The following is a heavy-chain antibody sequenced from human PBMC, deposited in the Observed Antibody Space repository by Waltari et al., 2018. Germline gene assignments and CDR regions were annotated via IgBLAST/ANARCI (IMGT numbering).Heavy chain of an antibody. V-gene: IGHV3-9*01. CDR2: ISWNSGSI. D-gene: IGHD6-6*01. J-gene: IGHJ4*02. CDR1: GFTFDDYA. CDR3: AKEGDSSSSFDY. Sequence: EVQLVESGGGLVQPGRSLRLSCAASGFTFDDYAMHWVRQAPGKGLEWVSGISWNSGSIGYADSVKGRFTISRDNAKNSLYLQMNSLRAEDTALYYCAKEGDSSSSFDYWGQGTLLTVSS.